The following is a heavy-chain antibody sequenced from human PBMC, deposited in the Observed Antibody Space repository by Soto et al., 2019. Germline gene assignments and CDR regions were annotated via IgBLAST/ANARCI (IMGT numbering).Heavy chain of an antibody. Sequence: ASVKVSCKASCYTFTRYGISWVRQAPGQGLEWMGWISAYNGNTNYAQKLQGRVTMTTDTSTSTAYMELRSLRSDDTAVYYCARVEYYYDSSGYLRFWEFDYWGQGTLVTVSS. V-gene: IGHV1-18*01. CDR2: ISAYNGNT. D-gene: IGHD3-22*01. CDR3: ARVEYYYDSSGYLRFWEFDY. J-gene: IGHJ4*02. CDR1: CYTFTRYG.